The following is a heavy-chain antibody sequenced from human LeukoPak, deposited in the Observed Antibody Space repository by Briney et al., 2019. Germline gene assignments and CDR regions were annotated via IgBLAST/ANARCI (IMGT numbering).Heavy chain of an antibody. Sequence: SQTLSLTCTVSGGSISSGDYYWGWIRQPPGKGLEWIGSIYYSGSTYYNPSLKSRVTISVDTSKNQFSLKLSSVTAADTAVYYCAGTFDYGGALHYWGQGTLVTVSS. CDR1: GGSISSGDYY. CDR2: IYYSGST. V-gene: IGHV4-39*07. J-gene: IGHJ4*02. CDR3: AGTFDYGGALHY. D-gene: IGHD4-23*01.